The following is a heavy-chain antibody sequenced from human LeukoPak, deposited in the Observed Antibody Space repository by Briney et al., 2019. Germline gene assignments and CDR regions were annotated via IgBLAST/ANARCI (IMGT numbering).Heavy chain of an antibody. CDR3: ARAGRINGWFGELPFDY. V-gene: IGHV1-69*04. CDR1: RGTFSSYA. CDR2: IIPILGIA. J-gene: IGHJ4*02. D-gene: IGHD3-10*01. Sequence: GASVKVSCKASRGTFSSYAISWVRQAPGQGLEWMGRIIPILGIANYAQKFQGRVTITADKSTSTAYMELSSLRSEDTAVYYCARAGRINGWFGELPFDYWGQGTLVTVSS.